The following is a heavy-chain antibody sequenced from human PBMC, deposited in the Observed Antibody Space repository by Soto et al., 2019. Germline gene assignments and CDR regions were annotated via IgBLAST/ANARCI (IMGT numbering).Heavy chain of an antibody. CDR2: IDPSDSYT. J-gene: IGHJ3*02. CDR3: ARNYYDSSALPDAFDI. Sequence: LGESLKISCKGSGYSFTSYWISWVRQMPGKGLEWMGRIDPSDSYTNSSPSFQGHVTISADKSIRTAYLQWSSMRASDTAMYYCARNYYDSSALPDAFDIWGQGTMVTV. V-gene: IGHV5-10-1*01. CDR1: GYSFTSYW. D-gene: IGHD3-22*01.